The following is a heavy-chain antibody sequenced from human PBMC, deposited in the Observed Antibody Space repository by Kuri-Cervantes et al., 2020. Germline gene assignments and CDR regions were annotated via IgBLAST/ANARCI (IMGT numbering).Heavy chain of an antibody. Sequence: SETLSLTCAVYGGSFSDYYWSWIRQPPGKGLEWIGEVNHSGSTNYNASLKSRVTISADTSKNQFSLKLNSVTAADTAVYYCAREWTGFDYWGQGTRVTVSS. CDR2: VNHSGST. D-gene: IGHD3/OR15-3a*01. CDR1: GGSFSDYY. V-gene: IGHV4-34*01. J-gene: IGHJ4*02. CDR3: AREWTGFDY.